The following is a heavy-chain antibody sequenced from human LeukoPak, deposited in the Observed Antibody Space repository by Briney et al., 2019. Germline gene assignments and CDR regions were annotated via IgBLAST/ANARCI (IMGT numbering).Heavy chain of an antibody. J-gene: IGHJ4*02. CDR3: ARGPYDGTFYFDS. D-gene: IGHD3-16*01. Sequence: SVKVSCKISGGTFGSYGISWVRQAPGQGLEWMGRTIPIRGMTNYAQKFQGRVTITADTSASTAYMELSSLTSEDTAVYFCARGPYDGTFYFDSWGQGTLVIVYS. CDR1: GGTFGSYG. CDR2: TIPIRGMT. V-gene: IGHV1-69*04.